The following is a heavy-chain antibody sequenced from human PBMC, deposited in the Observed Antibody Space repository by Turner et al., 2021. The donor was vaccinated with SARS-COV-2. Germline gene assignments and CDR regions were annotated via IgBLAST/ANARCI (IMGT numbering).Heavy chain of an antibody. J-gene: IGHJ5*02. CDR2: ISYDGFNK. CDR1: GFTFSNYP. D-gene: IGHD3-22*01. Sequence: QVQLVASGGGVVPPGRSLRLSCAASGFTFSNYPMHWVRQAPGKGLEWVAVISYDGFNKYYADSVKGRFTISRDNSKNTLYLQMNSLRAEDTAVYYCARDRDEYYDSTNWFDPWGQGTLVTVSS. CDR3: ARDRDEYYDSTNWFDP. V-gene: IGHV3-30-3*01.